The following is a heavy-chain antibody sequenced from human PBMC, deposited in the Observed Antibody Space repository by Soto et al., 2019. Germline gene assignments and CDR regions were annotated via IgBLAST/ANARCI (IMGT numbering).Heavy chain of an antibody. V-gene: IGHV4-30-4*01. CDR1: GGSISSGDYY. CDR3: ARDAQPQEGYCSSTSCYNYGMDV. D-gene: IGHD2-2*02. Sequence: QVQLQESGPGLVKPSQTLSLTCTVSGGSISSGDYYWSWIRQPPGKGLEWIGYIYYSGSTYYNPSLKSRVTISVDTSKNQFSLKLSSVTAADTAVYYCARDAQPQEGYCSSTSCYNYGMDVWGQGTTVTVSS. CDR2: IYYSGST. J-gene: IGHJ6*02.